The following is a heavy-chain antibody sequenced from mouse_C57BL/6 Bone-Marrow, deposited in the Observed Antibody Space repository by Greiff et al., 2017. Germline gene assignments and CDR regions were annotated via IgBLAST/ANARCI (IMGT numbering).Heavy chain of an antibody. Sequence: EVQLQQSGPELVKPGASVKISCKASGYTFTDYYMNWVKQSHGKSLEWIGDINPNNGGTSYNQKFKGKATLTVDKSSSTAYMELRSLTSEDSAVYYCARREIYYGNYVGYFDVWGTGTTVTVSS. D-gene: IGHD2-1*01. J-gene: IGHJ1*03. V-gene: IGHV1-26*01. CDR2: INPNNGGT. CDR1: GYTFTDYY. CDR3: ARREIYYGNYVGYFDV.